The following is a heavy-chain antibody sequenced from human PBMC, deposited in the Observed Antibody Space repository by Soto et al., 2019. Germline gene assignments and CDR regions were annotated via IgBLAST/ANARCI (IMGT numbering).Heavy chain of an antibody. Sequence: QVQLVESGGGVVQPGRSLRLSCAASGFTFSSYGMHWVRQAPGKGLEWVAVISYDGSNKDYADSVKGRFTISRDNSKNTQYVQMNSLRAEDTAMYYCAKGSGSCSAHFDYWSQGTLVPVSS. CDR2: ISYDGSNK. CDR1: GFTFSSYG. V-gene: IGHV3-30*18. J-gene: IGHJ4*02. D-gene: IGHD1-26*01. CDR3: AKGSGSCSAHFDY.